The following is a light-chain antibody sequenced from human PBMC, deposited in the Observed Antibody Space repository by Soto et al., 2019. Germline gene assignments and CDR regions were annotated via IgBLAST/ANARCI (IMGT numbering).Light chain of an antibody. CDR1: QGINNF. V-gene: IGKV1-9*01. CDR3: KQLKSFPIT. Sequence: DIQLTQSLSFLSASVGDRVTITCRASQGINNFLGWYQQKPGKGPKLLIYAASALQSGIPSRFSGSGSGTEFTLTITSLQPEDFATYFCKQLKSFPITLGQGTRLEIK. CDR2: AAS. J-gene: IGKJ5*01.